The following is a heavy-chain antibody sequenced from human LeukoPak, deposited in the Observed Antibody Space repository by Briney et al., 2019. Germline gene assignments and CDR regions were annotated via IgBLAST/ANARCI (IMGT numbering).Heavy chain of an antibody. CDR3: ARDRSNVDIVATAPFDY. D-gene: IGHD5-12*01. CDR1: GFTFSSYS. J-gene: IGHJ4*02. Sequence: GGSLRLSCAASGFTFSSYSMNWVRQAPGKGLEWVSSISSSSGYIYYADSVKGRFTISRDNAKNSLYLQMNSLRAEDTAVYYCARDRSNVDIVATAPFDYWGQGTLVTVSS. CDR2: ISSSSGYI. V-gene: IGHV3-21*01.